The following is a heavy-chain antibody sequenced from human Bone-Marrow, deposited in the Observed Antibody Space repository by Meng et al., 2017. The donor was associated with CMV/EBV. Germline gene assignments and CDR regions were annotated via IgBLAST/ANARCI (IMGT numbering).Heavy chain of an antibody. J-gene: IGHJ4*02. Sequence: GESLKISCAASGFTFSSYSMNWVRQAPGKGLEWVSSISVISTYIYYADSVKGRFTISRDNAKNSLYLQMNSLRAEDTAVYYCARAANYDFWSGYYPFDYWGQGTLVTVSS. CDR1: GFTFSSYS. V-gene: IGHV3-21*01. CDR2: ISVISTYI. D-gene: IGHD3-3*01. CDR3: ARAANYDFWSGYYPFDY.